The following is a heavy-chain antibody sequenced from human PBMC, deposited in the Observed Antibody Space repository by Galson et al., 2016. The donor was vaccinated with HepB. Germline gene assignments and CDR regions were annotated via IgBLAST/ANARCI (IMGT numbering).Heavy chain of an antibody. CDR1: GGTFSSYA. V-gene: IGHV1-69*13. Sequence: SVKVSCKASGGTFSSYAISWVRQAPGQGLEWMGGIIPIFGTANYAQKFQGRVTITADESTTTAYMELSSLRSEDTAVYYCARDGISTGGFDYWGQGTLVTVSS. CDR3: ARDGISTGGFDY. CDR2: IIPIFGTA. D-gene: IGHD2/OR15-2a*01. J-gene: IGHJ4*02.